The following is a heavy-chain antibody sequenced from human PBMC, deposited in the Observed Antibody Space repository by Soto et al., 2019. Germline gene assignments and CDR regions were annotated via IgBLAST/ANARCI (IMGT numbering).Heavy chain of an antibody. D-gene: IGHD3-10*01. CDR1: GGSINNYY. J-gene: IGHJ5*02. CDR2: IYYGGGT. V-gene: IGHV4-59*08. Sequence: QVQLQESGPGLVKPSETLSLTCTVSGGSINNYYWSWIRQPPGKGLEWVGYIYYGGGTNYNPSLMSRVTISVDTSKSQFSLKLSSVTAADTAVYYCARGSTMVRGVIITYDPWGQGTLVTVSS. CDR3: ARGSTMVRGVIITYDP.